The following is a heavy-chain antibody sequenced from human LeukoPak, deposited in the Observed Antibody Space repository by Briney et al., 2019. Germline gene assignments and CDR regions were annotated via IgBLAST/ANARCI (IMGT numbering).Heavy chain of an antibody. D-gene: IGHD1-26*01. CDR1: GLTFSTYW. CDR2: INGDGSST. J-gene: IGHJ4*02. Sequence: GGSLRLSCAASGLTFSTYWMHWVRQAPGKGLVWVSRINGDGSSTTYADSVKGRFTISRDNAKNTLYLQMNSLRAEDTALYYCAREQYSGSYYNWGQGSLVTVSS. V-gene: IGHV3-74*01. CDR3: AREQYSGSYYN.